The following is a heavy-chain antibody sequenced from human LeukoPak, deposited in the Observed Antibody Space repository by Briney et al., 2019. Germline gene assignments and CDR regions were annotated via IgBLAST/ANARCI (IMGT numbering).Heavy chain of an antibody. Sequence: GGSLRLSCAASGFTFSNAWLNWVRQAPGKGLEWVGHIKSKTDGGTTDYAAPVKGRFTISRDDSKNTLFLQMNSLKTEDTAVYYCTLPWGSGSYHDYWGQGTLVTVSS. CDR3: TLPWGSGSYHDY. J-gene: IGHJ4*02. V-gene: IGHV3-15*01. D-gene: IGHD3-10*01. CDR1: GFTFSNAW. CDR2: IKSKTDGGTT.